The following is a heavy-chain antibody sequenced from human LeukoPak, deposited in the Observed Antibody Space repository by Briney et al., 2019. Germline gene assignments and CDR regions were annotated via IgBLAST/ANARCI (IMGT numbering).Heavy chain of an antibody. CDR1: GGSISSYY. CDR3: ARGSLVFAFDI. D-gene: IGHD6-6*01. Sequence: SETLSLTCTVSGGSISSYYWSWIRQPPGKGLEWIGYIYYSGSTNYNPSLKSRVTISVDTSKNQFSLKLSSVAAADTAVYYCARGSLVFAFDIWGQGTMVTVSS. J-gene: IGHJ3*02. CDR2: IYYSGST. V-gene: IGHV4-59*01.